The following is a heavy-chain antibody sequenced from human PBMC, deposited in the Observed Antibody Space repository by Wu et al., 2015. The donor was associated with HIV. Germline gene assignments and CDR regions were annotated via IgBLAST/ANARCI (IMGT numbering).Heavy chain of an antibody. V-gene: IGHV1-2*02. CDR2: IRPDSGAT. CDR3: ARDIHTFYFGPGSHGYYYYYAMDI. CDR1: GYTFTDHY. D-gene: IGHD3-10*01. J-gene: IGHJ6*02. Sequence: QLVQSGAEVAKPGASVSVSCQTSGYTFTDHYIHWVRQAPGQGLEWMGWIRPDSGATHYAEKFQDRVTMTRDASISTAYMQLNRVRSDDTAVYFCARDIHTFYFGPGSHGYYYYYAMDIWGRGTTVIVSS.